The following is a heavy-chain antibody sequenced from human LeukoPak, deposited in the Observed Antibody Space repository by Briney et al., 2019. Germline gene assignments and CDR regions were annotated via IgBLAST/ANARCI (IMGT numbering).Heavy chain of an antibody. J-gene: IGHJ4*02. V-gene: IGHV1-69*01. CDR2: IIPIFGTA. Sequence: ASVKVSCKASGGTFSSYAISWVRQALGQGLEWMGGIIPIFGTANYAQKFQGRVTITADESTSTAYMELSSLGSEDTAVYYCARDGYSYGVTGPFDYWGQGTLVTVSS. CDR3: ARDGYSYGVTGPFDY. D-gene: IGHD5-18*01. CDR1: GGTFSSYA.